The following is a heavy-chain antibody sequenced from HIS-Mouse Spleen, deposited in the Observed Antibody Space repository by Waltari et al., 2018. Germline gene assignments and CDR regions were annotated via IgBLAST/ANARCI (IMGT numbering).Heavy chain of an antibody. J-gene: IGHJ3*02. CDR3: ARDESPYYDFWSGYYAFDI. Sequence: HLQLQESGPGLVKPSETLSLTCTVSGGSISSSSYYWGWIRQPPGKGLEWIGSIYYSGSTYYNPSLKSRVTISVDTSKNQFSLKLSSVTAADTAVYYCARDESPYYDFWSGYYAFDIWGQGTMVTVSS. V-gene: IGHV4-39*07. CDR2: IYYSGST. D-gene: IGHD3-3*01. CDR1: GGSISSSSYY.